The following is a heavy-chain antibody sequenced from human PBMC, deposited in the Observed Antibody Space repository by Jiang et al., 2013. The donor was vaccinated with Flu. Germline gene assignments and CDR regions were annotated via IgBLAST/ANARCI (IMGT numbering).Heavy chain of an antibody. CDR1: ISSYY. V-gene: IGHV4-59*01. CDR3: ARGVYYYDSSGYWDHWYFDL. D-gene: IGHD3-22*01. CDR2: SITVGAP. Sequence: ISSYYWSWIRQPQGRDWSGLGISITVGAPTTNPSLKSRVTISVDTSKNQXSLKLSSVTAADTAVYYCARGVYYYDSSGYWDHWYFDLWGRGTLVTVSS. J-gene: IGHJ2*01.